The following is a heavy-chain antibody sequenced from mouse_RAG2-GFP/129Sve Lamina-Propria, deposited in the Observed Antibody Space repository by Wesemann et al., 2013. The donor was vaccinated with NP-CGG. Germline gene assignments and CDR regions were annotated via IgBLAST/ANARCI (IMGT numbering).Heavy chain of an antibody. CDR2: IYPRSGNT. V-gene: IGHV1-81*01. Sequence: QAYLQQSGAELARPGASVKLSCKASGYTFTSYGISWVKQRTGQGLEWIGEIYPRSGNTYYNEKFKGKATLTADKSSSTAYMELRSLTSEDSAVYFCARGNFFAYWGQGDSGHCLC. J-gene: IGHJ3*01. CDR1: GYTFTSYG. CDR3: ARGNFFAY.